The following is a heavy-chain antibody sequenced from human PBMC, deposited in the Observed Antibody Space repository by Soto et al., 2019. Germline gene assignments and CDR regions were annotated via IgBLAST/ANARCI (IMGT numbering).Heavy chain of an antibody. D-gene: IGHD4-17*01. CDR2: INAGNGNT. V-gene: IGHV1-3*01. J-gene: IGHJ2*01. Sequence: QVQLVQSGAEVKKPGASVKVSCKASGYTFTSYAMHWVRQAPGQRLEWMGWINAGNGNTKYSQKFQGRVTITRDTSASTAYMELSSPRSEDTAVYYCARADYGDQGYFDLWGRGTLVTVSS. CDR3: ARADYGDQGYFDL. CDR1: GYTFTSYA.